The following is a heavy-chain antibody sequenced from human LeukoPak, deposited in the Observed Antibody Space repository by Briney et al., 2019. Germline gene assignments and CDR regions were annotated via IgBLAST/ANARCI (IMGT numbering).Heavy chain of an antibody. D-gene: IGHD1-1*01. J-gene: IGHJ4*02. CDR3: AQDLAYIRFDN. V-gene: IGHV3-23*01. Sequence: GGSLRLSCAASGFIFSSHGMNWVRQAPGKGLEWVSGVSPSGDITYYADSVKGRFTISRDNSKNRVYLQMDSLRFEDAAVYYCAQDLAYIRFDNWSQGTLVTVSS. CDR1: GFIFSSHG. CDR2: VSPSGDIT.